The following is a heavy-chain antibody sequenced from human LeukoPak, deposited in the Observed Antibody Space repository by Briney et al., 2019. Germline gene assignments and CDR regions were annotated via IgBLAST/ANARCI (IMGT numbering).Heavy chain of an antibody. CDR3: ARIQVNWYGEVTPLSPPNYGMDV. CDR1: GYTFTDDG. V-gene: IGHV1-18*01. D-gene: IGHD3-10*01. J-gene: IGHJ6*02. CDR2: ISPYNGNT. Sequence: VASVKVSCKASGYTFTDDGISWVRQAPGQGLEWMGWISPYNGNTKYADKVLGRVTMSTDISTTTAYMELRGLRSDDTAVYYCARIQVNWYGEVTPLSPPNYGMDVWGQGTTVIVSS.